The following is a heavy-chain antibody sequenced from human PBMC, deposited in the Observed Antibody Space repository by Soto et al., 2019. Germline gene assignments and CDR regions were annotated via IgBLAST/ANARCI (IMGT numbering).Heavy chain of an antibody. J-gene: IGHJ4*02. CDR3: ARRGPQRPQVLRFLEWLFYFNS. V-gene: IGHV4-39*01. CDR2: IYYSGST. D-gene: IGHD3-3*01. CDR1: GGSISSSSYY. Sequence: SETLSLTCTVSGGSISSSSYYWGWIRQPPGKGLEWIGSIYYSGSTYYNPSLKSRVTISVDTSKNQFSLKLSSVTAADTAVYYCARRGPQRPQVLRFLEWLFYFNSWGQEPRVT.